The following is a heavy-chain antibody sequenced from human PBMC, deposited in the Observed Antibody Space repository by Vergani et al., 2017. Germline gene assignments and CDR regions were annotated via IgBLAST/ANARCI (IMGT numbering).Heavy chain of an antibody. CDR2: IIPMLGIA. CDR3: GSAGPSGGWFDP. Sequence: QVQRVQSGAEVKKPGSSVKVSCKASGGTFSIYTISWVRQAPGQGLEWMGRIIPMLGIANYAQKFQGRVTIPADKSTSKAYMELSSRRSVYTAVYYCGSAGPSGGWFDPWGQGTLVTVSS. V-gene: IGHV1-69*02. CDR1: GGTFSIYT. J-gene: IGHJ5*02. D-gene: IGHD1-26*01.